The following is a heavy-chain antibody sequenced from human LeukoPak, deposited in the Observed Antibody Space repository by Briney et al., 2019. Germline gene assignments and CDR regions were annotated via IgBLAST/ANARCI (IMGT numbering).Heavy chain of an antibody. CDR3: ARKTTAGPTKAAFDI. CDR2: IYYNGGI. CDR1: GYSISTSNY. Sequence: SDTLSLTCSVSGYSISTSNYWAWIRQPPGRGLEWIGHIYYNGGIYYNPSLKSRVTMSVDTSRNQFSLKLSSVTAVDTAVYYCARKTTAGPTKAAFDIWGQGTMVAVST. D-gene: IGHD2-21*02. V-gene: IGHV4-28*05. J-gene: IGHJ3*02.